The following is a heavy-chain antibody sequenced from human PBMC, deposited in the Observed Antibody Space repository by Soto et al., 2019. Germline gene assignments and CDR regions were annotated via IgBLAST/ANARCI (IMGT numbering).Heavy chain of an antibody. CDR1: GFTFSSYS. Sequence: EVQLVESGGGLVKPGGSLRLSCAASGFTFSSYSMNWVRQAPGKGLEWVSSISSSSSYIYYADSVKGRFTISRDNAKNSLYLQMNSLRAEDTAVYYCAGANDYGSGSLTEPWGQGTLVTVSS. D-gene: IGHD3-10*01. CDR3: AGANDYGSGSLTEP. CDR2: ISSSSSYI. J-gene: IGHJ5*02. V-gene: IGHV3-21*01.